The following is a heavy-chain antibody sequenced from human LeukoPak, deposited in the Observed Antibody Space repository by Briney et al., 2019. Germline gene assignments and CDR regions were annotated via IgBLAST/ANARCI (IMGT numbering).Heavy chain of an antibody. CDR1: GYTFTSYG. CDR2: ISAYNGNT. J-gene: IGHJ3*01. CDR3: ARDFLAGGYSGYDRGGYSFDV. D-gene: IGHD5-12*01. Sequence: GASVKVSCKASGYTFTSYGINWLRQAPGQGLEWMGWISAYNGNTKYVQKLQGRVTMTTDTSTNTAYMELRSLRSDDTAVYYCARDFLAGGYSGYDRGGYSFDVWGQGTMVTVSS. V-gene: IGHV1-18*01.